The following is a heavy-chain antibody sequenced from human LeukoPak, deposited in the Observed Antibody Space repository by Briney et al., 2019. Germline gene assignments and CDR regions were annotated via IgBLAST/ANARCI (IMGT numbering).Heavy chain of an antibody. CDR3: AKRRYSSSWYLGGGLDY. CDR1: GFTFSSYS. V-gene: IGHV3-48*01. CDR2: ISSTSSTI. J-gene: IGHJ4*02. Sequence: PGGSLRLSCAASGFTFSSYSMNWVRQAPGKGLEWVSYISSTSSTIYYADSVKGRFTISRDNAKNSLYLQMNSLRAEDTAVYYCAKRRYSSSWYLGGGLDYWGQGTLVTVSS. D-gene: IGHD6-13*01.